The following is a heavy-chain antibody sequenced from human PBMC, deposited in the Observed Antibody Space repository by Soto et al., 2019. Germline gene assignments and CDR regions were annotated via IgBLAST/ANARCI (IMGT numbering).Heavy chain of an antibody. CDR3: AMMSTVKGSPLDP. J-gene: IGHJ5*02. CDR2: ISAYNGNT. Sequence: GASVKVSFKASGYTFTSYGISWVRQAPGQGLEWMGWISAYNGNTNYAQKLQGRVTMTTDTSTSTAYMELRSLRSDDTAVYYCAMMSTVKGSPLDPWGQGTLVTVSS. D-gene: IGHD4-17*01. CDR1: GYTFTSYG. V-gene: IGHV1-18*04.